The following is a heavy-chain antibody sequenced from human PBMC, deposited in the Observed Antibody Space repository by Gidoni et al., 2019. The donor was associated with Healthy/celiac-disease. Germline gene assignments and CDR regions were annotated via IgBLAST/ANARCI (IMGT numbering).Heavy chain of an antibody. CDR1: GYTFTSYG. D-gene: IGHD6-13*01. J-gene: IGHJ4*02. CDR2: ISAYNGNT. V-gene: IGHV1-18*01. Sequence: QVQLVQSGAEVTKPGASVKVSCKASGYTFTSYGISWVRQAPGQGLEWMGWISAYNGNTNYAQKLQGRVTMTTDTSTSTAYMELRSLRSDDTAVYYCARDRRRYSSSFSSFDYWGQGTLVTVSS. CDR3: ARDRRRYSSSFSSFDY.